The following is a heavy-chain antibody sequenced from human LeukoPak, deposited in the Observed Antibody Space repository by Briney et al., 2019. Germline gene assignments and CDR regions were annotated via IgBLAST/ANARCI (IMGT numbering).Heavy chain of an antibody. CDR2: INPNSGDT. CDR3: ARLRSSGSGNYYYYYGMDV. V-gene: IGHV1-2*02. D-gene: IGHD6-19*01. CDR1: GYTFTGQY. J-gene: IGHJ6*02. Sequence: GASVKVSCKASGYTFTGQYLHWVRQAPGQGLEWMGWINPNSGDTNFAQQFQGRVTLTRDTSISTAYMELSSLRSEDTAVYYCARLRSSGSGNYYYYYGMDVWGQGTTVTVSS.